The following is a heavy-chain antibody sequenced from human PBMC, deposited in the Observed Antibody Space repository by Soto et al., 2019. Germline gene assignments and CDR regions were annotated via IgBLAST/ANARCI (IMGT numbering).Heavy chain of an antibody. J-gene: IGHJ4*02. CDR3: VKEPTATVKCDY. CDR2: ISSSGGST. V-gene: IGHV3-23*01. D-gene: IGHD4-17*01. CDR1: GFTFSSYD. Sequence: HPGGSLRLSCAASGFTFSSYDMNWVRQAPGKGLEWVSGISSSGGSTHYADSVKGRFTISRDNSKNMLYLQMNSLRAGDTAVYYCVKEPTATVKCDYWGQGTLVTVSS.